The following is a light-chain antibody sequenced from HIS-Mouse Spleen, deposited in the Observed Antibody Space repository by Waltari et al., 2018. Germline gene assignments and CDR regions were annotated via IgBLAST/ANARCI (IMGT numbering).Light chain of an antibody. CDR1: SSDFGGYNY. Sequence: QSSLTQPAPVSGSPGQSIPISCPGPSSDFGGYNYVSWYHQHPGKAPKLLIYDVSNRPSGVSNRFSGSKSGNTASLTISGLQAEDEADYYCSSYTSSSFNVVFGGGTKLTVL. V-gene: IGLV2-14*03. J-gene: IGLJ2*01. CDR3: SSYTSSSFNVV. CDR2: DVS.